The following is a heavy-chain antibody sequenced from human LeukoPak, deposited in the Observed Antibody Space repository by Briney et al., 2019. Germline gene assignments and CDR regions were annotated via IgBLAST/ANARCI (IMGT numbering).Heavy chain of an antibody. CDR1: GGSISSHY. CDR2: VYYSGST. Sequence: SETLSLTCTVSGGSISSHYWSWIRQPPGPGLEVVGYVYYSGSTNYSTTLKSRVTISVATSKNQFSLKLSSVTAADTAVYYCARTVTTTGYTGSFGCLDPWGQGTLVTVSS. J-gene: IGHJ5*02. V-gene: IGHV4-59*11. CDR3: ARTVTTTGYTGSFGCLDP. D-gene: IGHD4-11*01.